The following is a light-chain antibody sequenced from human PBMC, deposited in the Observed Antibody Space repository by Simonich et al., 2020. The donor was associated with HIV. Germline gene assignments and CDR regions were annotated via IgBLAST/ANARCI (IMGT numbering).Light chain of an antibody. V-gene: IGLV2-23*01. CDR1: SSDVGSNNL. J-gene: IGLJ2*01. Sequence: QSALTQPASVAGALGQSITISCTGTSSDVGSNNLVSWYQQDPGKAPKLIIYEGSKTPSGVSNRFSGSKSCNTDSLTISGLQAEDEADYYCCSYAGSDTVLFGGGTRLTVL. CDR3: CSYAGSDTVL. CDR2: EGS.